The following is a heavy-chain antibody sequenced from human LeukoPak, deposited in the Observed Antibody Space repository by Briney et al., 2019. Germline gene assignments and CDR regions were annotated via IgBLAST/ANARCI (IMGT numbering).Heavy chain of an antibody. CDR3: ARVLSSWYAGTTGWFDP. V-gene: IGHV4-39*07. CDR2: IYFNGNT. J-gene: IGHJ5*02. Sequence: SETLSLTCTVSGGSITSSNYYWGWIRQPPGKGLEWFGSIYFNGNTYYNPSLKSRVTISVDTSKNQFSLKLSSVSAADTAVYYCARVLSSWYAGTTGWFDPWGQGTLVTVSS. D-gene: IGHD6-13*01. CDR1: GGSITSSNYY.